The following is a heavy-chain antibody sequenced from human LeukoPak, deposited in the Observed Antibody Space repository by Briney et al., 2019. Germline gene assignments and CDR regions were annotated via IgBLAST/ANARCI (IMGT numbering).Heavy chain of an antibody. D-gene: IGHD3-22*01. J-gene: IGHJ4*02. V-gene: IGHV3-21*01. CDR2: ISSSSSYI. CDR3: VKDLYYDNSGYYSGAFDY. Sequence: GGSLRLSCAASGFTFSSYSMNWVRQAPGKGLEWVSSISSSSSYIYYADSVKGRFTISRDNAKNTLFLQMSSLRVEDTAVYYCVKDLYYDNSGYYSGAFDYWGQGTLVTVSS. CDR1: GFTFSSYS.